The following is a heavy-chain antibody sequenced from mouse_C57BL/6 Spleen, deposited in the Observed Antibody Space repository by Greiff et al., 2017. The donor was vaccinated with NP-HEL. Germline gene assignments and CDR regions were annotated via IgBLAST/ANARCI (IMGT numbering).Heavy chain of an antibody. CDR3: ASEYGYDWFAY. J-gene: IGHJ3*01. Sequence: EVQLQESGPGLVKPSQSLSLTCSVTGYSITSGYYWNWIRQFPGNKLEWMGYISYDGSNNYNPSLKNRISITRDTSKNQFFLKLNSVTTEDTATYYCASEYGYDWFAYWGQGTLVTVSA. CDR1: GYSITSGYY. CDR2: ISYDGSN. V-gene: IGHV3-6*01. D-gene: IGHD2-2*01.